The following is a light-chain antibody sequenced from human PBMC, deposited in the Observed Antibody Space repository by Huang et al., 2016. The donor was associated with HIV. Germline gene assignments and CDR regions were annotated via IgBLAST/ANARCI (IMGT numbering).Light chain of an antibody. CDR3: QQYNSHPGT. J-gene: IGKJ1*01. CDR1: QSLTSY. CDR2: SAS. V-gene: IGKV1-39*01. Sequence: DIQMTQSPSSLSASVGDRVTITCRASQSLTSYLNWYQQKPGKAPKLLIYSASSLQSGVPSRFSGSGSGTDFSLTINSLQPDDFATYYCQQYNSHPGTFGLGTKVEMK.